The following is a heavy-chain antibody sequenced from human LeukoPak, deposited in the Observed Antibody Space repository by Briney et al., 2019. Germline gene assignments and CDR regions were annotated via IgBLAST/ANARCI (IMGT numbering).Heavy chain of an antibody. D-gene: IGHD3-10*01. J-gene: IGHJ4*02. CDR2: ISYDGNQI. V-gene: IGHV3-30*03. Sequence: GGSLRLSCAASGFTFSSYGMHWVRQAPDKGLEWMAMISYDGNQIYYGDSVKGRFTISRDNSKNTVSLQLNSLRPEDTAVYFCARGEGIGNLDYWGQGSLVTVSS. CDR1: GFTFSSYG. CDR3: ARGEGIGNLDY.